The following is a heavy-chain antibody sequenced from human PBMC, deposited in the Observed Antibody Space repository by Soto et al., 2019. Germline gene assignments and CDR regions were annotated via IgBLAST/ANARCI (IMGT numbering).Heavy chain of an antibody. D-gene: IGHD3-10*01. Sequence: XESLVIPCQGSGYSFPSYRLGRVPQMPGKGLEWMGIIYPGDSDTRYSPSFQGQVTISADKSISTAYLQWSSLKASDTAMYYCARHGHYGSGSYYKSYYYYGMDVWGQGTTVTVSS. CDR1: GYSFPSYR. CDR3: ARHGHYGSGSYYKSYYYYGMDV. V-gene: IGHV5-51*01. J-gene: IGHJ6*02. CDR2: IYPGDSDT.